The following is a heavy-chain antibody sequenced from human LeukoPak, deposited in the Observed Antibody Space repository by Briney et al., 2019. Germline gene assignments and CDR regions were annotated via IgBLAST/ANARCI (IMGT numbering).Heavy chain of an antibody. CDR3: ARSDLTVMTLGYYFDY. D-gene: IGHD3-16*01. CDR2: IGKAGDT. J-gene: IGHJ4*02. Sequence: PGGSLRLSCAASGFTFSNYDMHWVRQGTGKGLEWVSGIGKAGDTNYVASVKGRFTISRENARSSLYLQMSGLRVEDTAVYYCARSDLTVMTLGYYFDYWGQGTLVTVSS. CDR1: GFTFSNYD. V-gene: IGHV3-13*01.